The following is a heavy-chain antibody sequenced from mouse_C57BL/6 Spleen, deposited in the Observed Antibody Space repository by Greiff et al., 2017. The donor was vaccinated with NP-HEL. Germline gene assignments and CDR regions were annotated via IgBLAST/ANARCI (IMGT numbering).Heavy chain of an antibody. CDR1: GYTFTNYW. D-gene: IGHD2-5*01. CDR3: AWYSNYWYFDV. CDR2: IYPGGGYT. V-gene: IGHV1-63*01. Sequence: VKLQESGAELVRPGTSVKMSCKASGYTFTNYWIGWAKQRPGHGLEWIGDIYPGGGYTNYNEKFKGKATLTADKSSSTAYMQFSSLTSEDSAIYYCAWYSNYWYFDVWGTGTTVTVSS. J-gene: IGHJ1*03.